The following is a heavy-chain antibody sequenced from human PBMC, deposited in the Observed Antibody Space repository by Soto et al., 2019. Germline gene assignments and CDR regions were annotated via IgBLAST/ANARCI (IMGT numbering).Heavy chain of an antibody. Sequence: GPTLVNPTQTLTLTCTFSGFSLSTTGICVSWIRLPPGKALEWLALIDWDDDKYYSTSLKTRLTSSKDTSKNQVVLTMTNMDHVDTATYYCARMLAGVPAALHAFDIWGQGTMVTVSS. V-gene: IGHV2-70*01. CDR2: IDWDDDK. CDR3: ARMLAGVPAALHAFDI. CDR1: GFSLSTTGIC. D-gene: IGHD2-2*01. J-gene: IGHJ3*02.